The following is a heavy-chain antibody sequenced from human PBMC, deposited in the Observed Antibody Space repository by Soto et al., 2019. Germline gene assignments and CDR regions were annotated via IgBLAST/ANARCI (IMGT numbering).Heavy chain of an antibody. J-gene: IGHJ1*01. Sequence: QLQLQESGSGLVKPSQTLSPTCAVSGGSISSGDYSWSWIRQPPGKGLEWIGYIYRNGNTYYNPSLKSRVTISIDTSKNQFSLKLTSMTAADTAVYYCARGHDANDNWGQGTLVTVSS. D-gene: IGHD5-12*01. CDR3: ARGHDANDN. CDR2: IYRNGNT. CDR1: GGSISSGDYS. V-gene: IGHV4-30-2*01.